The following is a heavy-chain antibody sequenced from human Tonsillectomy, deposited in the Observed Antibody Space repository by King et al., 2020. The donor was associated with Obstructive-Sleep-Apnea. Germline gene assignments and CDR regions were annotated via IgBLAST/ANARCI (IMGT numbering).Heavy chain of an antibody. Sequence: VQLQQWGAGLLKPSETLSLTCAVYGGSFSGYYWSWIRQPPGKGLEWIGEINHSGSTNYNPSLKSRVTISVDTSKNQFSLKLSVVTAADTAVYYCARGPAFLTGLSSCAFDIWGQGTMVTVSS. D-gene: IGHD3-9*01. J-gene: IGHJ3*02. V-gene: IGHV4-34*01. CDR2: INHSGST. CDR1: GGSFSGYY. CDR3: ARGPAFLTGLSSCAFDI.